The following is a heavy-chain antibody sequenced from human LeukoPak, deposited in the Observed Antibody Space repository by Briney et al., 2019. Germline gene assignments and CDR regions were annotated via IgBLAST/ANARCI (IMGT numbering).Heavy chain of an antibody. CDR3: ARGGSRRDGYVDY. Sequence: EPGGSLRLSCAPSGFAFSHYGMHWVRQAPGKGLEWVAVIWYDGSNKYYADSVKGRFTISRDNSKNTLYLQMNSLRAEDTAVYYCARGGSRRDGYVDYWGQGTLVTVSS. V-gene: IGHV3-33*01. J-gene: IGHJ4*02. D-gene: IGHD5-24*01. CDR1: GFAFSHYG. CDR2: IWYDGSNK.